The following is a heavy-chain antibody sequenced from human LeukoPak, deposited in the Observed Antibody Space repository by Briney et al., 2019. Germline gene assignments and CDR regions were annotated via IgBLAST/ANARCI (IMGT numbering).Heavy chain of an antibody. Sequence: GGSLRLSCAASGFTFSSYAMSWVRQAPGKGLEWVSAISGSGGSTYYADSVKGRFTISRDNSKNTLYLQMNSLRAEDTAVYYCAKDTSVRGVIISPHDYWGQGTLVTVSP. J-gene: IGHJ4*02. CDR2: ISGSGGST. CDR3: AKDTSVRGVIISPHDY. V-gene: IGHV3-23*01. D-gene: IGHD3-10*01. CDR1: GFTFSSYA.